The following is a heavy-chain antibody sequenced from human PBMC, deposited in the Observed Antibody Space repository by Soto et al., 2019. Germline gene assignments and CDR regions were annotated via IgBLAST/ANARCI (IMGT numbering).Heavy chain of an antibody. Sequence: GGSLRLSCAASGFTFSDYYMSWIRQAPGKGLEWVSYISSSGSTIYYADSVKGRFTISRDNAKNSLYLQMNSLRAEDTAVYYCAREGYYGSGSYRYNWFDPWGQGTLVTVSS. CDR1: GFTFSDYY. D-gene: IGHD3-10*01. CDR2: ISSSGSTI. J-gene: IGHJ5*02. V-gene: IGHV3-11*01. CDR3: AREGYYGSGSYRYNWFDP.